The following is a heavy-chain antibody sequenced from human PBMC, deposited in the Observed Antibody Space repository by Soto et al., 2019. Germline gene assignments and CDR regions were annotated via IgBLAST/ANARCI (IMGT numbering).Heavy chain of an antibody. CDR2: VHPNNGDT. V-gene: IGHV1-8*01. CDR1: GYTFSNYD. J-gene: IGHJ4*02. Sequence: QVQLVQSGAELKTPGASVKVSCKASGYTFSNYDMNWVRQATGQGPEWLGWVHPNNGDTGYEQKFQGRVTLTTDISTTTPYMELTSLRAEDTAIYYCAKVSRKDSAIDFDYWGQGTLITVSS. CDR3: AKVSRKDSAIDFDY. D-gene: IGHD2-15*01.